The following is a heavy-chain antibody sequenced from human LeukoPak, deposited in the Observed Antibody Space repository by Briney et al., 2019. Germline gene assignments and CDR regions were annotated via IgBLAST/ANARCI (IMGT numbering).Heavy chain of an antibody. J-gene: IGHJ4*02. CDR3: ARSSYYYDSSGYPLDY. V-gene: IGHV2-70*11. CDR1: GFSLSTSGMC. CDR2: IDWDDDK. Sequence: SGPALVKPTQTLTLTCTFSGFSLSTSGMCVSWIRQPPGKALEWLARIDWDDDKYYSTSLKTRLTISKDTSKNQVVLTMTNMDPVDTATYYCARSSYYYDSSGYPLDYWGQGILVTVSS. D-gene: IGHD3-22*01.